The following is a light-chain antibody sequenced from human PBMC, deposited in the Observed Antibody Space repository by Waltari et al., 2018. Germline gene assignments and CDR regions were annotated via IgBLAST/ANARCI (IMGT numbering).Light chain of an antibody. CDR1: SSDVGNYNL. Sequence: QSALTQPASVSGSPGQSIAISCTGTSSDVGNYNLVSWYQQHPGKAPKVLVYAGSKRPSGVSVRFSGSKAGNTASLTISGLQDEDEADYYCCSYAGRDTWVFGGGTKLTVL. CDR3: CSYAGRDTWV. J-gene: IGLJ3*02. CDR2: AGS. V-gene: IGLV2-23*01.